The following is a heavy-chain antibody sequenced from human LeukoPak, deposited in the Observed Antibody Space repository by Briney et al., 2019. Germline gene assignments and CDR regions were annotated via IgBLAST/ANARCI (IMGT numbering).Heavy chain of an antibody. CDR1: GYSISSGYY. Sequence: SETLSLTCTVSGYSISSGYYWGWIRQPPGKGLEWIGNIYHSGSTYYNPSLKSRVTISVDTSKNQFSLNLSSVTAADTAVYYCARVKLTTMTPHDFWGQGTLVTVSS. J-gene: IGHJ4*02. V-gene: IGHV4-38-2*02. D-gene: IGHD4-11*01. CDR3: ARVKLTTMTPHDF. CDR2: IYHSGST.